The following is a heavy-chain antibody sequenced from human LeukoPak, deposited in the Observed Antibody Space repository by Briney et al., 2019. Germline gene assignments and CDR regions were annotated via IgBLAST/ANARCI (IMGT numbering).Heavy chain of an antibody. CDR1: GFTFSSYA. J-gene: IGHJ6*02. CDR3: ARAGCSGGSCYYGMDV. Sequence: GGSLRLSCAASGFTFSSYAMHWVRQAPGKGLEWVAVISYDGSNKYYADSVKGRFTISRDNSKNTLYLQMNSLRAEDTAVYYCARAGCSGGSCYYGMDVWGQGTTVTVSS. V-gene: IGHV3-30-3*01. CDR2: ISYDGSNK. D-gene: IGHD2-15*01.